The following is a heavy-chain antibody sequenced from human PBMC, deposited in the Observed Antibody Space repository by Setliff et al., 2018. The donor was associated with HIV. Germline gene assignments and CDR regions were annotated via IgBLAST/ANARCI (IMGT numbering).Heavy chain of an antibody. CDR1: GYTFTGYY. Sequence: ASVKVSCKASGYTFTGYYMHWVRQAPGQGLEWMGWINPHSGDTNYAQKFQDRVTMTRDTSVNIAYMQLSRLRSDDTAVYYCARAPTLFGVEYFYYFGMDVWGQGTTVTVSS. CDR3: ARAPTLFGVEYFYYFGMDV. CDR2: INPHSGDT. D-gene: IGHD3-3*01. V-gene: IGHV1-2*02. J-gene: IGHJ6*02.